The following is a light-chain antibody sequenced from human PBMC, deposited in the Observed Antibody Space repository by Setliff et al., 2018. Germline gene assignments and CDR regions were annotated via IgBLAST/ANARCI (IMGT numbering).Light chain of an antibody. Sequence: ALTQPASVSGSPGQSITISCTGTSSDVGGCDFVSWYQQHPGKAPKLMIFDVLNRPSGVSDRFSGSKSGNTASLTITGLQAEDEADYYCSSYTSSSTLFGTGTKVTVL. CDR3: SSYTSSSTL. CDR2: DVL. CDR1: SSDVGGCDF. J-gene: IGLJ1*01. V-gene: IGLV2-14*03.